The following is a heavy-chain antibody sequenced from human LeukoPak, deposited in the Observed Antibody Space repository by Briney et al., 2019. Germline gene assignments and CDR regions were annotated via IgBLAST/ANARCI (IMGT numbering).Heavy chain of an antibody. V-gene: IGHV4-59*08. CDR1: GGSISSYY. CDR2: IYYSGST. Sequence: PSETLSLTCTVSGGSISSYYWSWIRQPPGKGLEWIGYIYYSGSTNYNPSLKSRLTISVDTSKNQFSLKLSSVTAADTAVYYCARHSPLVGATPWGQGTLVTVSS. J-gene: IGHJ5*02. CDR3: ARHSPLVGATP. D-gene: IGHD1-26*01.